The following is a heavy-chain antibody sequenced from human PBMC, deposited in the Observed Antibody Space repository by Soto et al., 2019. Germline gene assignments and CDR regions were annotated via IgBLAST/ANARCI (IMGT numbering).Heavy chain of an antibody. CDR3: ARQIYDSDTGPNFQYYFDS. V-gene: IGHV5-10-1*01. J-gene: IGHJ4*02. CDR2: IDPSDSQT. Sequence: PXESLTISCKGSGYSFAGYWITWVRQKRGKGLEWMGRIDPSDSQTYYSPSFRGHVTISVTKSITTVFLQWSSLRASDTAMYYCARQIYDSDTGPNFQYYFDSWGQGTPVTVSS. D-gene: IGHD3-22*01. CDR1: GYSFAGYW.